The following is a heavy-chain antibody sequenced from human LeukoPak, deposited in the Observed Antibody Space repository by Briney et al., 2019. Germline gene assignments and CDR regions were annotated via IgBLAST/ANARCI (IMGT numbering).Heavy chain of an antibody. Sequence: SVKVSCKASGGTFSSYAISWVRQAPGQGLEWMGRIIPIFGIANYAQKFQGRVTITADKSTSTAYMELSSLRSEDTAVYYCAVRGYSYGYVDYWGQGTLVTVSS. V-gene: IGHV1-69*04. D-gene: IGHD5-18*01. CDR2: IIPIFGIA. CDR3: AVRGYSYGYVDY. CDR1: GGTFSSYA. J-gene: IGHJ4*02.